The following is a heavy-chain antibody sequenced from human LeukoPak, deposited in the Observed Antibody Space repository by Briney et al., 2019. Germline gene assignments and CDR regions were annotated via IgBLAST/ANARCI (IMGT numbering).Heavy chain of an antibody. J-gene: IGHJ2*01. V-gene: IGHV4-39*07. CDR3: ARVYYYDSSGYYLANWYFDL. Sequence: SETLSLTCTVSGGSISIRSYYWGWIRQPPGTGLEWIGSIYYSGSTYYNPSLKSRVTISVDTSKNQFSLKLSSVTAADTAVYYCARVYYYDSSGYYLANWYFDLWGRGTLVTVSS. D-gene: IGHD3-22*01. CDR2: IYYSGST. CDR1: GGSISIRSYY.